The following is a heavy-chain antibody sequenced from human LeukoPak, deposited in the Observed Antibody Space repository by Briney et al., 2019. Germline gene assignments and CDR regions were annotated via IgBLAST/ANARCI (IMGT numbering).Heavy chain of an antibody. D-gene: IGHD5-12*01. CDR2: IYPGDSDT. J-gene: IGHJ4*02. CDR1: GYRFTSYW. V-gene: IGHV5-51*01. CDR3: ARPMVATAWGYFDY. Sequence: GESLKISCKGSGYRFTSYWIGWGRQMPGKGLEWMGIIYPGDSDTRYSPSFQGQVTISADKSISTAYLQWSSLKASDTAMYYCARPMVATAWGYFDYWGQGTLVTVSS.